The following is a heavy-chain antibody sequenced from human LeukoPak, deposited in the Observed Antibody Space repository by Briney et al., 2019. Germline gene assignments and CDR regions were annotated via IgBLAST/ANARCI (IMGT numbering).Heavy chain of an antibody. D-gene: IGHD6-13*01. J-gene: IGHJ4*02. Sequence: PGGSLRLSCAASGFTFSSYAMSWVRQAPGKGLEWVSAISGSGGSTYYADSVKGRFTISRDNSKNTLYLQMNSLGAEDTAVYYCAGRIAAAGTTDYWGQGTLVTVSS. CDR2: ISGSGGST. CDR3: AGRIAAAGTTDY. V-gene: IGHV3-23*01. CDR1: GFTFSSYA.